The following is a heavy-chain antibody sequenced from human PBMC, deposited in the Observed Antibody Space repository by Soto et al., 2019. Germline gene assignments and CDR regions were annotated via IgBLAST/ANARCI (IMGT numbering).Heavy chain of an antibody. J-gene: IGHJ5*02. Sequence: SETLSLTCTVSGGSISSYYWSWIRQPPGKGLEWIGYIYYSGSTNYNPSLRSRVTISVDTSKNQFSLKLSSVTAADTAVYYCASPKIAFYNWYDPWGQGTLVTVSS. V-gene: IGHV4-59*08. CDR3: ASPKIAFYNWYDP. CDR2: IYYSGST. CDR1: GGSISSYY. D-gene: IGHD3-3*02.